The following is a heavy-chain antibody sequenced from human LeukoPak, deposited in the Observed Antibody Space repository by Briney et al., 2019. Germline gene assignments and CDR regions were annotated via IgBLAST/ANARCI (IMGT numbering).Heavy chain of an antibody. CDR2: INHSGST. CDR3: ASMYYYGSGSSLKRDRFDP. Sequence: SETLSLTCAVSGGSISSGGYSWSWIRQPPGKGLEWIGEINHSGSTNYNPSLKSRVTISVDTSKNQFSLKLSSVTAADTAVYYCASMYYYGSGSSLKRDRFDPWGQGTLVTVSS. J-gene: IGHJ5*02. CDR1: GGSISSGGYS. D-gene: IGHD3-10*01. V-gene: IGHV4-34*01.